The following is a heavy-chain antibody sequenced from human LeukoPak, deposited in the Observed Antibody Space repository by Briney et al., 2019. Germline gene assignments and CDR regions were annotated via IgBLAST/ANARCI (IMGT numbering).Heavy chain of an antibody. CDR2: IKKDGSDK. Sequence: GGSLRLSCAASGFIFKNSWMTWVRQAPGRGLEWVANIKKDGSDKYYVDSVKGRFTISRDNAKNSLYLQMNSLRAEDTALYYCLQYDVGSTWGRGTLVTVSS. V-gene: IGHV3-7*01. CDR1: GFIFKNSW. D-gene: IGHD3-10*01. CDR3: LQYDVGST. J-gene: IGHJ5*02.